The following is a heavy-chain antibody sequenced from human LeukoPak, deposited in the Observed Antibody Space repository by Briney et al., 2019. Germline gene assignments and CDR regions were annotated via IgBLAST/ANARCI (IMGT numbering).Heavy chain of an antibody. Sequence: SVKVSCKASGYTFTSYAMNWVRQAPGQGLERMGGIIPIFGTANYAQKFQGRVTITADESTSTAYMELSSLRSEDTAVYYCARAGGQQLDIGYRFDYWGQGTLVTVSS. CDR3: ARAGGQQLDIGYRFDY. D-gene: IGHD6-13*01. CDR2: IIPIFGTA. J-gene: IGHJ4*02. CDR1: GYTFTSYA. V-gene: IGHV1-69*13.